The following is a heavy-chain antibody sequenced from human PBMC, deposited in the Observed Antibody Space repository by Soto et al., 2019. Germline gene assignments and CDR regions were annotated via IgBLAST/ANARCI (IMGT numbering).Heavy chain of an antibody. J-gene: IGHJ4*02. CDR2: IYWDDDK. CDR3: XXRPXYCSGGSCXXXFDX. D-gene: IGHD2-15*01. Sequence: SGPTLVNPTQTLTLTCTFSGFSLSTSGVGVGWIRQPPGKALEWLALIYWDDDKRYSPSLKSRLTITKDTSKNQVVLTMTNMDXXDTATXXCXXRPXYCSGGSCXXXFDXWGQ. V-gene: IGHV2-5*02. CDR1: GFSLSTSGVG.